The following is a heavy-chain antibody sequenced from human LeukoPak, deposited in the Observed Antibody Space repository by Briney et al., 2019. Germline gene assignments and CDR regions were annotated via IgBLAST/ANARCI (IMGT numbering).Heavy chain of an antibody. J-gene: IGHJ6*02. V-gene: IGHV3-30*18. CDR1: GFTFSSYG. CDR3: AKDLTLVAAAGTHYYYYYGMDV. Sequence: GGSLRLSCAASGFTFSSYGMHWVRQAPGKGLEWVAVISYDGGNKYYADSVKGRFTISRDNSKNTLYLQMNSLRAEDTAVYYCAKDLTLVAAAGTHYYYYYGMDVWGQGTTVTVSS. D-gene: IGHD6-13*01. CDR2: ISYDGGNK.